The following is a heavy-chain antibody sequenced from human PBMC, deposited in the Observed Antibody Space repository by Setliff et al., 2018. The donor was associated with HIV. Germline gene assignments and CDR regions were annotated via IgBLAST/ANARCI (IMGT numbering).Heavy chain of an antibody. CDR3: ARGRDPFDSSGLFYRNYFDY. CDR2: IYTSGST. CDR1: GGSISSGTYY. J-gene: IGHJ4*02. D-gene: IGHD3-22*01. V-gene: IGHV4-61*09. Sequence: SETLSLTCTVSGGSISSGTYYWSWIRQPAGKGLEWIGHIYTSGSTNYNPSLKSRVTISVDTSKNHFSLKMSSVTAADTAVYYCARGRDPFDSSGLFYRNYFDYWGQGSLVTVSS.